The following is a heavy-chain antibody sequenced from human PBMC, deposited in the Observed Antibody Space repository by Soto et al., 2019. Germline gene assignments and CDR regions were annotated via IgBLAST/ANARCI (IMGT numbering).Heavy chain of an antibody. J-gene: IGHJ4*02. Sequence: PGESLKISCKGSGYSFTSYWIGWVRQMPGKGLEWMGIIYPGDSDTRYSPSFQGQVTISADKSISTAYLQWSSLKASDTAMYYCARPSYCSGGSCYGSAFFKDWGQGTLVTVSS. CDR2: IYPGDSDT. CDR1: GYSFTSYW. CDR3: ARPSYCSGGSCYGSAFFKD. D-gene: IGHD2-15*01. V-gene: IGHV5-51*01.